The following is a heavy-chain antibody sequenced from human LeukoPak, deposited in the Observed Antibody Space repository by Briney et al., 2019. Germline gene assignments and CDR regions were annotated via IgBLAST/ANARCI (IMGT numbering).Heavy chain of an antibody. CDR2: IDYRGST. D-gene: IGHD5-18*01. CDR3: ARSRSGYSYDHAAFEI. V-gene: IGHV4-59*01. J-gene: IGHJ3*02. Sequence: SQTLSLTCAVSGGSISTYYWSWIRQPPGKGLEWIAYIDYRGSTTYNPSLRSRVTISVDTSRNQFSLKLSSVTAADTAVYYCARSRSGYSYDHAAFEIWGQGTMVTVSS. CDR1: GGSISTYY.